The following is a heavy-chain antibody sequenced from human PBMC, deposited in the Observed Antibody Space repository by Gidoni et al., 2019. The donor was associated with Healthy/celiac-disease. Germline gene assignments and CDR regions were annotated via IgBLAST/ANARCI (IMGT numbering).Heavy chain of an antibody. CDR2: IYSGCST. V-gene: IGHV3-53*01. D-gene: IGHD3-10*01. CDR3: AREGRGGAFDI. Sequence: EVQLVESGGGLIQPGGSLRLSCAASGFTVSSNYMSWVRQAPGKGLEWVSVIYSGCSTYYADSGKGRFTISRDNSKNTLYLQMNSLRAEDTAVYYGAREGRGGAFDIWGQGTMVTVSS. J-gene: IGHJ3*02. CDR1: GFTVSSNY.